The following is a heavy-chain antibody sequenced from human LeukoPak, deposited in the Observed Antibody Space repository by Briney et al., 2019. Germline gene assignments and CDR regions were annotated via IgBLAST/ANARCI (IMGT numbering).Heavy chain of an antibody. Sequence: GGSLRLSCAASGFTVNSNYWSWVRQAPGKGLEWVSVIYSGGTTYCADSVKGRFTFSRDNSKNMLHLQMNSLRAEDTAVYYCARGFNRGFDPWGQGTLVIVSS. CDR2: IYSGGTT. J-gene: IGHJ5*02. CDR3: ARGFNRGFDP. CDR1: GFTVNSNY. D-gene: IGHD3-10*01. V-gene: IGHV3-53*01.